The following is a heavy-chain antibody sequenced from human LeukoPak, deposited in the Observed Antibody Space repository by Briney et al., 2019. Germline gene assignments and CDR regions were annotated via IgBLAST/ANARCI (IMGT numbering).Heavy chain of an antibody. J-gene: IGHJ4*02. D-gene: IGHD6-13*01. CDR2: IYYSGST. V-gene: IGHV4-59*12. CDR1: GGSISSYY. CDR3: ARDPTAAGTR. Sequence: SETLSLTCTVSGGSISSYYWSWIRQPPGKGLEWIGSIYYSGSTYCNPSLKSRVTISVDTSKNQFSLKLSSVTAADTAVYYCARDPTAAGTRWGQGTLVTVSS.